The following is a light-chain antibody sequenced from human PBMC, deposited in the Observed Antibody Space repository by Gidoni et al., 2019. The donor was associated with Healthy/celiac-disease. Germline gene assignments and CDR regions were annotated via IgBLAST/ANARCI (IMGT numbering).Light chain of an antibody. Sequence: QSALTQLSSVSRSPGQSITISCTGTSSDVGIYNLVSWYQQHAGKAPKLMIYEVSKRPSGVSNRFSGSKSGNTASLTISGLQAEDEADYYCCSYAGSSVFGGGTKLTVL. CDR2: EVS. CDR3: CSYAGSSV. V-gene: IGLV2-23*02. CDR1: SSDVGIYNL. J-gene: IGLJ2*01.